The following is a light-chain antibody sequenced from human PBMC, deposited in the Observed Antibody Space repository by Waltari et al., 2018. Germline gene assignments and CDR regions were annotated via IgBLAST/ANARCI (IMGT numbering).Light chain of an antibody. Sequence: YDLTQPPSVSVSPGQTAAIPCSGDGLPQQYTFWYQQQSGQAPVLVMYDDNKRPSGIPGRFSGSSAGTVATLTITGAQVDDEADYYCYSKDTDGGSQGKIGGGTKLTVL. CDR1: GLPQQY. J-gene: IGLJ2*01. V-gene: IGLV3-10*01. CDR3: YSKDTDGGSQGK. CDR2: DDN.